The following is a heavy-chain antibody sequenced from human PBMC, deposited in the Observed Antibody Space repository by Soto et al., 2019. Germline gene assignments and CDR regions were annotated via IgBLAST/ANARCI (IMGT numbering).Heavy chain of an antibody. CDR2: VHNSGST. Sequence: QVQLQESGPGLVKPSETLSLSCTVSGDPISRYHCSWIRQTPGKGLEWIGYVHNSGSTSYNPSLKSRVTISIDTSRKQFSLRLRSVTAADTAVYYCTGDRNNRVWYKYWGQGTLVTVSS. CDR3: TGDRNNRVWYKY. CDR1: GDPISRYH. D-gene: IGHD6-19*01. V-gene: IGHV4-59*01. J-gene: IGHJ4*02.